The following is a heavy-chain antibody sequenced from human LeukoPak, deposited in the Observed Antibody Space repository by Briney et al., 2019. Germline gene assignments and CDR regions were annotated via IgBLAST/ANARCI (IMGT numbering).Heavy chain of an antibody. V-gene: IGHV3-13*03. Sequence: GGSLRLSCAACGFTFSSYDMHWVRQATGKGLEWVSAIGTAGDTCYPGSVKGQFTISRENAKNSLYLQMNSLRAEDTAVYYCARDFYGDYAPPYMDVWGKGTTVTVSS. J-gene: IGHJ6*03. CDR3: ARDFYGDYAPPYMDV. D-gene: IGHD4-17*01. CDR1: GFTFSSYD. CDR2: IGTAGDT.